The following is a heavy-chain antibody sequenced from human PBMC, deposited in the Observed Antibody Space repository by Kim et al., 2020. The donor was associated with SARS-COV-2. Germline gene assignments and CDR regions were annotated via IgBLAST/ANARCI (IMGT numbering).Heavy chain of an antibody. CDR2: ISSDGTNK. CDR3: TRDHYFGSGSGDYFDY. J-gene: IGHJ4*01. Sequence: GGSLRLSCAASGFTFSDFAIHWVRQAPGKGLEWLAIISSDGTNKYYADSVRGRFAISRDNSKNTVYLQMNSLRSEATAVYYCTRDHYFGSGSGDYFDYWG. D-gene: IGHD3-10*01. CDR1: GFTFSDFA. V-gene: IGHV3-30*09.